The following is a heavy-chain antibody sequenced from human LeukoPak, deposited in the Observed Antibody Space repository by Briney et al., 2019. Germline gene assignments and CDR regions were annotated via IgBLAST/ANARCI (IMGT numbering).Heavy chain of an antibody. J-gene: IGHJ4*02. Sequence: SETLSLTCAVSGGSISSSNWWSWVRQPPGKGLEWIGEIYHSGSTNYNPSLKSRVTISVDKSKNQFSLELSSVTAADTAVYYCARSRRFWTETYYFDYWGQGTLVTVSS. V-gene: IGHV4-4*02. CDR2: IYHSGST. CDR3: ARSRRFWTETYYFDY. D-gene: IGHD3/OR15-3a*01. CDR1: GGSISSSNW.